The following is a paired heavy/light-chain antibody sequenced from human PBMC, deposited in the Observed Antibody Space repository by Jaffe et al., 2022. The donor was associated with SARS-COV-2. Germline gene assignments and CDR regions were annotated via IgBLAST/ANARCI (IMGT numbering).Heavy chain of an antibody. Sequence: QVQLVQSGAEVKKPGASVKVSCKASGYTFTSYAMHWVRQAPGQRLEWMGWINAGNGNTKYSQKFQGRVTITRDTSASTAYMELSSLRSEDTAVYYCARDEKYCSGGSCYRPTPSNYWGQGTLVTVSS. J-gene: IGHJ4*02. CDR2: INAGNGNT. V-gene: IGHV1-3*01. D-gene: IGHD2-15*01. CDR3: ARDEKYCSGGSCYRPTPSNY. CDR1: GYTFTSYA.
Light chain of an antibody. CDR1: QGIRND. V-gene: IGKV1-17*01. CDR2: AAS. Sequence: DIQMTQSPSSLSASVGDRVTITCRASQGIRNDLGWYQQKPGKAPKRLIYAASSLQSGVPSRFSGSGSGTEFTLTISSLQPEDFATYYCLQHNSYPPTFGQGTKLEIK. CDR3: LQHNSYPPT. J-gene: IGKJ2*01.